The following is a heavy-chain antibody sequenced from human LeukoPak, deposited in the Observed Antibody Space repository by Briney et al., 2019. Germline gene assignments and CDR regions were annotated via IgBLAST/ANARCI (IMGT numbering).Heavy chain of an antibody. V-gene: IGHV1-3*01. Sequence: GASVKVSCKASGYTFTSYAMHWVRQAPGQRLEWMGWINAGNGNTKYSQKFQGRVTMTTDTSTSTAYMELRSLRSDDTAVYYCARVHSSSWYTIDYWGQGTLVTVSS. J-gene: IGHJ4*02. CDR1: GYTFTSYA. D-gene: IGHD6-13*01. CDR3: ARVHSSSWYTIDY. CDR2: INAGNGNT.